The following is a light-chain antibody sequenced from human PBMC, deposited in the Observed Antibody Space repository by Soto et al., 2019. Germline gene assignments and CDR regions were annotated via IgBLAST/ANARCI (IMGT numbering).Light chain of an antibody. CDR3: SSYAATNNIV. J-gene: IGLJ1*01. Sequence: QSVLTQPPSTSGSPGQSVTISCTGTSRDVGGYNFVSWYQQHPGKAPKLMIYEVRERPSGVPDRFSGSKSGNTASLTVSGLQAEDEADYYCSSYAATNNIVCGIGTKVNVL. V-gene: IGLV2-8*01. CDR1: SRDVGGYNF. CDR2: EVR.